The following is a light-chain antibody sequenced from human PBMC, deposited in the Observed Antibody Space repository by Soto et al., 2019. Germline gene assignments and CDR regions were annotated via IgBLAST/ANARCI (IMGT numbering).Light chain of an antibody. CDR2: EGS. J-gene: IGLJ3*02. V-gene: IGLV2-23*01. Sequence: QSALTQPASVSGSPGQSITISCTGTSSDVGRYNIVSWYQQHPGKAPKVMIYEGSRRTSGVSNRFSGSKSGNTASLTISGLQAEDEADYYCCSYVGSSTLVFGGGTKLTVL. CDR3: CSYVGSSTLV. CDR1: SSDVGRYNI.